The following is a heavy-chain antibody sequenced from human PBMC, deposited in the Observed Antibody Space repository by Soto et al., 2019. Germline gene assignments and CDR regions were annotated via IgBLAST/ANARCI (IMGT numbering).Heavy chain of an antibody. V-gene: IGHV5-10-1*01. CDR2: IDPSDSYT. J-gene: IGHJ6*02. CDR3: AKDPAFDFWSGSLGMDV. CDR1: GYSFTSYW. Sequence: GESLKISCKGSGYSFTSYWISWVRQMPGKCLEWMGRIDPSDSYTNYSPSFQGHVTISRDNSKNTLYLQMNSLRAEDTAVYYCAKDPAFDFWSGSLGMDVWGQGTTVTVSS. D-gene: IGHD3-3*01.